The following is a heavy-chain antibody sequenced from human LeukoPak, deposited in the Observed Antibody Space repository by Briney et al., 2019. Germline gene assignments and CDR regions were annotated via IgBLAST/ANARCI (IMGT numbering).Heavy chain of an antibody. CDR3: ASMIVGALEI. V-gene: IGHV3-53*01. D-gene: IGHD1-26*01. J-gene: IGHJ3*02. CDR2: IYSGGST. Sequence: GGSLRLSCAASGFTVSSNYMSGVREAPGKGLEWVSVIYSGGSTYYADSVKGRFTISRDNSKNTLYLQMNSRRAEDMVVYYCASMIVGALEIWGQSPMVPV. CDR1: GFTVSSNY.